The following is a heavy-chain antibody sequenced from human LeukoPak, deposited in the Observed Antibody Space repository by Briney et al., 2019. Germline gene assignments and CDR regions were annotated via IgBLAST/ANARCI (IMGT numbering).Heavy chain of an antibody. V-gene: IGHV4-59*01. J-gene: IGHJ4*02. CDR1: GGSISSYY. Sequence: SETLSLTCTVSGGSISSYYWSWIRQPPGKGLEWIGYIYYSGSTNYNPSLKSRVTISVDTSKNQFSLKLSSVTAADTAVYYCARGSITMVRGVPGYFDYWGQGTLVTVSS. D-gene: IGHD3-10*01. CDR3: ARGSITMVRGVPGYFDY. CDR2: IYYSGST.